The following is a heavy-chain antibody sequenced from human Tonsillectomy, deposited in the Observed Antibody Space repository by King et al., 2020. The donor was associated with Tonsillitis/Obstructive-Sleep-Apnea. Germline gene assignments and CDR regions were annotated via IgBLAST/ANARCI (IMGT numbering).Heavy chain of an antibody. Sequence: VQLVQSGGGLVQPGGSLRLSCTASGFTFSTYEMNWVRQAPGKGLEWVSYISNSGTTIYYADSVKGRFTISRDNAENSLSLQMNNLRAEDTAGYYCHAPYYPNDHWGQGTLVTVSS. D-gene: IGHD2-21*01. J-gene: IGHJ4*02. CDR1: GFTFSTYE. V-gene: IGHV3-48*03. CDR3: HAPYYPNDH. CDR2: ISNSGTTI.